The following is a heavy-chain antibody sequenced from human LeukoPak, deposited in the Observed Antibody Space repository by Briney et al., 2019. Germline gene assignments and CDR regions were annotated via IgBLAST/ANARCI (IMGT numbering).Heavy chain of an antibody. J-gene: IGHJ6*03. CDR2: IRYDGSNK. Sequence: GGSLRLSCAASGFTFSSFGMHWVRQAPGKGLEWVAFIRYDGSNKYYADSVKGRFTISRDNSKNTLYLQMKSLRAEDTAVYYCAKGGGYEAQYYYYYLDVWGKGTTVTISS. D-gene: IGHD5-12*01. CDR3: AKGGGYEAQYYYYYLDV. CDR1: GFTFSSFG. V-gene: IGHV3-30*02.